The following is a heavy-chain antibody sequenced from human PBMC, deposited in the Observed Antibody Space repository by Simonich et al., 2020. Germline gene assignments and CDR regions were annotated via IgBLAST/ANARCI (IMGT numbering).Heavy chain of an antibody. CDR2: KSKDGKNE. CDR1: GFTFSSYA. Sequence: QVQLVESGGGVVQPGRSLRLSCAASGFTFSSYAMHWVPQAPGKGLEWVAVKSKDGKNESYADSVKGRFTISRDNSKNTLYLQMNSLSAEDTAVYYCAREGAGNDAFDIWGQGTMVTVSS. J-gene: IGHJ3*02. D-gene: IGHD1-26*01. V-gene: IGHV3-30*07. CDR3: AREGAGNDAFDI.